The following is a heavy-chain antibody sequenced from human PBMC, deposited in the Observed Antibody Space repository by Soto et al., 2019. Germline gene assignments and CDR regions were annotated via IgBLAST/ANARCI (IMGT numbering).Heavy chain of an antibody. CDR1: GFTFSSYA. CDR2: ISSNGGST. D-gene: IGHD5-18*01. V-gene: IGHV3-64*01. Sequence: GGSLRLSCSASGFTFSSYAMHWVRQAPGKGLEYVSAISSNGGSTYYANSVKGRFTISRDNSKNTLYLQMGSLRAEDMAVYYCARGDTAMTHYYYGMDVWGQGTTVTV. CDR3: ARGDTAMTHYYYGMDV. J-gene: IGHJ6*02.